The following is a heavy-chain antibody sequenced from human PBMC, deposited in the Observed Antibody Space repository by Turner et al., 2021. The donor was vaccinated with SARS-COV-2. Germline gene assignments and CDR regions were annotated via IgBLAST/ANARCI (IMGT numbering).Heavy chain of an antibody. CDR1: GFTFSSYG. CDR3: ARGSAGGDV. Sequence: QVQLVESGGGVVQPGRSLRLSCAASGFTFSSYGMHWVRQAPGKGLEWVAFIWYDGSNKYYADSVKGRLTIYRDNSKNTLYLQMNSLGAEDTAVYFCARGSAGGDVWGQGTTVTVSS. V-gene: IGHV3-33*01. D-gene: IGHD6-13*01. J-gene: IGHJ6*02. CDR2: IWYDGSNK.